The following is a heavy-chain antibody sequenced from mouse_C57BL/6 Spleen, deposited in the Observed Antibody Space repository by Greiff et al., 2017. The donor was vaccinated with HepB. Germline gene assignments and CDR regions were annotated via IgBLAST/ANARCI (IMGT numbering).Heavy chain of an antibody. CDR2: IRLKSDNYAT. Sequence: DVMLVESGGGLVQPGGSMKLSCVASGFTFSNYWMNWVRQSPEKGLEWVAQIRLKSDNYATHYAESVKGRFTISRDDSKSSVYLQMNNLRAEDTGIYYCTEGGYYGYDEWYFDVWGTGTTVTVSS. V-gene: IGHV6-3*01. CDR1: GFTFSNYW. CDR3: TEGGYYGYDEWYFDV. J-gene: IGHJ1*03. D-gene: IGHD2-2*01.